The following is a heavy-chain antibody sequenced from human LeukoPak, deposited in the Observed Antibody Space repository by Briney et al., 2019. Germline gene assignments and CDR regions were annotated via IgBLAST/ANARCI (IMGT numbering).Heavy chain of an antibody. D-gene: IGHD5-18*01. CDR1: GGSFSGYY. CDR2: INHSGST. V-gene: IGHV4-34*01. Sequence: KPSETLSLTCAVYGGSFSGYYWSWIRQPPGKGLEWIGEINHSGSTNYNPSLKSRVTISVDTSKNQFSLKLSSVTAADTAVYYCARGRYSYGFVAYYYGMDVWGQGTTVTVSS. CDR3: ARGRYSYGFVAYYYGMDV. J-gene: IGHJ6*02.